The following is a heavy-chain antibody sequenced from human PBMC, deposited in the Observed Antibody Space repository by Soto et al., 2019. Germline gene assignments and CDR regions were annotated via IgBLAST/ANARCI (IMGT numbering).Heavy chain of an antibody. V-gene: IGHV3-23*01. CDR3: ATAGSDLWSDLFDY. CDR2: TTGSGTRT. D-gene: IGHD3-3*01. Sequence: EVQLLESGGGSVQPGGSLRLSCAASGFTSSSYGMSWVRQAPGKGLEWVSGTTGSGTRTYYADSVKGRFTISRDNSKNTLYQQMNSLRAEDTSLYYCATAGSDLWSDLFDYWGQGTLVTVSS. J-gene: IGHJ4*02. CDR1: GFTSSSYG.